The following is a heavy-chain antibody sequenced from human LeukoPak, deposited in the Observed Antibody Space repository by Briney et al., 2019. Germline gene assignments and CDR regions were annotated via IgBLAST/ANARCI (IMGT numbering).Heavy chain of an antibody. CDR3: ARATVVTPEGY. J-gene: IGHJ4*02. CDR2: ISYDGSNK. Sequence: PGRSLRLSCAASGFTFSSYGMHWVRQAPGKGLEWVAVISYDGSNKYYADSVKGRFTISRDNAKNSLYLQMNSLRAEDTAVYYCARATVVTPEGYWGQGTLVTVSS. D-gene: IGHD4-23*01. CDR1: GFTFSSYG. V-gene: IGHV3-30*03.